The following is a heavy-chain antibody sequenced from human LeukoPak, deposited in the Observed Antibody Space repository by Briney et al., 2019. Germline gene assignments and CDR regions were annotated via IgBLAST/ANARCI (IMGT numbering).Heavy chain of an antibody. D-gene: IGHD2-15*01. Sequence: GGSLRLSCAVSGFTFSSYVMSWVRQAPGKGLEWVSGISGSGGSTFHADSVKGRFTISRDNSKNTLYLQMISLRAEDTAFYYCARDAGGGYCSGGSCYFDYWGQGTLVTVSS. V-gene: IGHV3-23*01. CDR1: GFTFSSYV. CDR3: ARDAGGGYCSGGSCYFDY. J-gene: IGHJ4*02. CDR2: ISGSGGST.